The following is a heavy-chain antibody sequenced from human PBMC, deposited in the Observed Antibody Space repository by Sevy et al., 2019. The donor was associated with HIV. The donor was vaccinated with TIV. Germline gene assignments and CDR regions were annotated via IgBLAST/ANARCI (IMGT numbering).Heavy chain of an antibody. CDR1: GYTFTGYY. CDR2: INPNSGGT. CDR3: ARGDYYDSSGYYYYDYGMDV. V-gene: IGHV1-2*02. Sequence: ASVKVSCKASGYTFTGYYMHWVRQAPGQGLEWMGWINPNSGGTNYAQKFQGRVTMTRDTSISTAYMELSRLRSDDTAVYYCARGDYYDSSGYYYYDYGMDVWDQGTTVTVSS. D-gene: IGHD3-22*01. J-gene: IGHJ6*02.